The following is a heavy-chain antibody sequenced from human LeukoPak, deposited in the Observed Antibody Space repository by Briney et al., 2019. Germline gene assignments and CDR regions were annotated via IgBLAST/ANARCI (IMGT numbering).Heavy chain of an antibody. CDR3: ARDLAMGPTTSY. V-gene: IGHV3-66*01. Sequence: GGSLRLSCAASGFTVSSNYMSWVRQAPGKGLEWVSIIYSGGTTYYADSVKGRFTISRDNSKNTLYLQMNNLRAEDTAVYYCARDLAMGPTTSYWGQGTLVTVSS. CDR2: IYSGGTT. J-gene: IGHJ4*02. D-gene: IGHD1-26*01. CDR1: GFTVSSNY.